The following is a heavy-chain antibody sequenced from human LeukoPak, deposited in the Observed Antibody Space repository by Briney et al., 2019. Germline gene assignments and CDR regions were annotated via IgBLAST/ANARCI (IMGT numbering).Heavy chain of an antibody. CDR2: ISASGDNT. CDR1: GFSFSNYA. J-gene: IGHJ4*02. Sequence: GGSLRLSCAASGFSFSNYAMTWVRQAPGKGLVWVAVISASGDNTDYADSVKGRFTISRDNSKNTLSLQMNSLRVEDTAVYYCAKVVGTGTTPTDYWGQGTLVTVSS. V-gene: IGHV3-23*01. CDR3: AKVVGTGTTPTDY. D-gene: IGHD1-1*01.